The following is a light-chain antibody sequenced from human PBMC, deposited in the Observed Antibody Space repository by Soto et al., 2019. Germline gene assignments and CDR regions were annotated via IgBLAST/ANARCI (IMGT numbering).Light chain of an antibody. CDR3: SSYTTSTTLGV. V-gene: IGLV2-14*01. CDR1: SSDFDTYNH. Sequence: QSVLTQPSSMSGSPGQSITISCTGKSSDFDTYNHVSWYQQHPGKAPKLMIYDVSNRPSGVSNRFSGSKSGNTASLTISGLQAEDEADYYCSSYTTSTTLGVFGTGTKVTVL. J-gene: IGLJ1*01. CDR2: DVS.